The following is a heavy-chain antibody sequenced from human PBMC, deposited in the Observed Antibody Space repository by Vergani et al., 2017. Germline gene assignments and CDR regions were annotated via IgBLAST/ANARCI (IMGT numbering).Heavy chain of an antibody. CDR1: GFTFSDHY. Sequence: EMQLVESGGGLVQPGGSLRLSCAASGFTFSDHYMDWVRQAPGKGLEWVSGISASGGSTYYTDSVKGRFIISRDISKNTLYLQMSSLRADDTAVYYCAKDRPRDWETPLFLFDYWGQGTLVAVSS. V-gene: IGHV3-23*04. D-gene: IGHD1-26*01. CDR2: ISASGGST. J-gene: IGHJ4*02. CDR3: AKDRPRDWETPLFLFDY.